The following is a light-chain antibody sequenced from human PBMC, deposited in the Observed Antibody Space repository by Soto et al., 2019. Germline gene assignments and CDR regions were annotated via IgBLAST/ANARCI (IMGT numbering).Light chain of an antibody. CDR1: SSNIGAGYD. V-gene: IGLV1-40*01. CDR2: DNT. J-gene: IGLJ3*02. CDR3: QSYDTSLSVCV. Sequence: QSVLTQPPSVSGAPGQRVTISCTGSSSNIGAGYDVHWYQQLPGTAPKLLIYDNTNRPSGVPDRFSGSKSGASASLAITGLQAEYEADYYCQSYDTSLSVCVFGGGTKLTVL.